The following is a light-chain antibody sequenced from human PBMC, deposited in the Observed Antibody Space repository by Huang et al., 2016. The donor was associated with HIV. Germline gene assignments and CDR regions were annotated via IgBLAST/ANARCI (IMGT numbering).Light chain of an antibody. V-gene: IGKV3-15*01. J-gene: IGKJ4*01. CDR1: QSVSSN. Sequence: EIVMTQSPATLSVSPGERVNLSCRASQSVSSNLAWYQQKPGQAPRLLIYGASTRATGIPARFSGSGSGTEFTLTISSLQSEDFAVYYCQQYNNWPPLTFGGGTKVEIK. CDR2: GAS. CDR3: QQYNNWPPLT.